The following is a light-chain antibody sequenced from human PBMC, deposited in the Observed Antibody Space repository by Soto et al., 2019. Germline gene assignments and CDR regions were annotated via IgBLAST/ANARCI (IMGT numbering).Light chain of an antibody. CDR1: SGHNTYI. CDR2: LDRSGSY. J-gene: IGLJ3*02. Sequence: QPVLTQSSSASASLGSSVKLTCILSSGHNTYIIAWHQQQPGKAPRFLMTLDRSGSYNRGSGVPGRFSGSSSGADRYLTISNLQFEDEGDYYCETWYSNPHKVFGGGTKVTVL. CDR3: ETWYSNPHKV. V-gene: IGLV4-60*02.